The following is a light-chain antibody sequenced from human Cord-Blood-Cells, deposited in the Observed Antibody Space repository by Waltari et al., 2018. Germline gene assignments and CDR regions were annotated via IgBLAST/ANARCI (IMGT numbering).Light chain of an antibody. Sequence: DTQLTPSPSSMSASVGDRVTITCRASQSISSYLNWYQQKPGKAPKLLIYAASSLQSGVPSRFSGSGSGTDFTLTISSLQPEDFATYYCQQGYSTRTFGQGTKVEIK. CDR3: QQGYSTRT. CDR2: AAS. V-gene: IGKV1-39*01. J-gene: IGKJ1*01. CDR1: QSISSY.